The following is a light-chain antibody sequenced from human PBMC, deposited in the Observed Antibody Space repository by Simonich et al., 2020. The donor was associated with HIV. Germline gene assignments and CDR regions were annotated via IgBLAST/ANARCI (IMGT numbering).Light chain of an antibody. CDR3: QQYNNWWT. V-gene: IGKV3-15*01. CDR2: GAS. CDR1: QSVNST. J-gene: IGKJ1*01. Sequence: EIVMTQSPATLSVSPGERATLSCRASQSVNSTLAWYQQKPGQAPRLLIYGASTRATGIPARFSGTGSGTEFTLTISSLQSEDFAVYYCQQYNNWWTFGQGTKVEIK.